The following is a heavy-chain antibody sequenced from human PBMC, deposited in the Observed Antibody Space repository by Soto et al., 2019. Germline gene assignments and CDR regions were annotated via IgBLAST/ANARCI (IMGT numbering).Heavy chain of an antibody. CDR3: ATEYSRSIPGGDY. V-gene: IGHV4-39*01. CDR1: GGSISSSSYY. CDR2: IYYSGST. Sequence: SATLSLTCTVSGGSISSSSYYWGWIRQPPGKGLEWIGSIYYSGSTYYNPSLKSRVTISVDTSKNQFSVKLGPVTAADTAGYYCATEYSRSIPGGDYWGQGTLVTVSS. D-gene: IGHD6-6*01. J-gene: IGHJ4*02.